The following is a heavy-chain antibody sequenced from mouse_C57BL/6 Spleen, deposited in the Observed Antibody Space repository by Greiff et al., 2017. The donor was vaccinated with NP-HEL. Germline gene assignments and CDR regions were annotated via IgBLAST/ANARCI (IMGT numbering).Heavy chain of an antibody. CDR1: GYTFTSYW. Sequence: VQLQQPGAELVKPGASVKLSCKASGYTFTSYWMHWVKQRPGQGLEWIGMIHPNSGSTNYNEKFKSKATLTVDKSSSTAYMQLSSLTSEDSAVYYCARYGYYYGSSYGAYYYAMDYWGQGTSVTVSS. J-gene: IGHJ4*01. CDR3: ARYGYYYGSSYGAYYYAMDY. CDR2: IHPNSGST. D-gene: IGHD1-1*01. V-gene: IGHV1-64*01.